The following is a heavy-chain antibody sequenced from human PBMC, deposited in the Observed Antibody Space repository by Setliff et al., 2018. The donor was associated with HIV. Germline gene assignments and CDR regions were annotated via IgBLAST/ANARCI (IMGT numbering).Heavy chain of an antibody. CDR2: FDPEDGET. CDR1: GYTLTELS. D-gene: IGHD1-26*01. Sequence: ASVKVSCKVSGYTLTELSMHWVRQAPGKGLEWMGGFDPEDGETIYAQKFQGRVTMTEDASTDTAYMELSSLRSEDTAVYYCATARSSGRYGYYYYMDVWGKGTTVTVSS. CDR3: ATARSSGRYGYYYYMDV. V-gene: IGHV1-24*01. J-gene: IGHJ6*03.